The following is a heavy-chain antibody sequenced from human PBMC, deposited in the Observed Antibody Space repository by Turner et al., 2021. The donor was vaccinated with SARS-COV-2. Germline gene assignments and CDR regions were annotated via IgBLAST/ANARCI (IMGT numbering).Heavy chain of an antibody. CDR3: ARDRSITVTTIGIDY. CDR2: ISSSGSTI. D-gene: IGHD4-17*01. V-gene: IGHV3-48*03. CDR1: GFTFSSYE. Sequence: EVPLVESGGGLVQHGGSLRLSCAASGFTFSSYEMNWVRQAPGKGLEWVSYISSSGSTIYYADSVKGRFTISRDNTKNSLYLQMNSLRADDTAVYYCARDRSITVTTIGIDYWGQGTLVTVSS. J-gene: IGHJ4*02.